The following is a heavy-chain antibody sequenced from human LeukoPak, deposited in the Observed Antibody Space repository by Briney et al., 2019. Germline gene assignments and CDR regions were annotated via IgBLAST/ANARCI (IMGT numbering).Heavy chain of an antibody. CDR2: ISSSSSTI. Sequence: GGSLRLSCAASGFIFSDYYMNWIRQAPGKGLEWVSYISSSSSTIYYADSVKGRFTISRDNAKNSLYLQMNTLRAEDTAVYYCARDRHKYNYDSGGYPPYWGQGTLVTVSS. CDR1: GFIFSDYY. J-gene: IGHJ4*02. D-gene: IGHD3-22*01. V-gene: IGHV3-11*04. CDR3: ARDRHKYNYDSGGYPPY.